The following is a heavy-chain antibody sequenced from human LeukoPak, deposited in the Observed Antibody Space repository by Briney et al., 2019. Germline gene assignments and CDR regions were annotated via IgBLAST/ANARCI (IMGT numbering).Heavy chain of an antibody. CDR3: ARAAYCGGDCYSLEFDY. CDR2: INPNSGGT. CDR1: GYTFTGYY. V-gene: IGHV1-2*04. D-gene: IGHD2-21*02. J-gene: IGHJ4*02. Sequence: ASVKVSCTASGYTFTGYYMHWVRQAPGQGLEWMGWINPNSGGTNYAQKFQGWVTMTRDTSISTAYMELSRLRSDDTAVYYCARAAYCGGDCYSLEFDYWGQGTLVTVSS.